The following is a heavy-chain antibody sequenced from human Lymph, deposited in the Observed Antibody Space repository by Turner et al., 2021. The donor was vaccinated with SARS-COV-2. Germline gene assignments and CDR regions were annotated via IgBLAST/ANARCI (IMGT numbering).Heavy chain of an antibody. Sequence: EVQLVQSGPEVKKPGKSLRISCKGSGYSFTSYWISWVRQMPGKGLEWMGRIDPSDSYTNYSPSFQGHVTISSDKSISTAYLQWSSLKASDTAMYYCARGDCSSTSCRKHYYYYGMDVWGQGTTVTVS. D-gene: IGHD2-2*01. V-gene: IGHV5-10-1*03. CDR2: IDPSDSYT. CDR3: ARGDCSSTSCRKHYYYYGMDV. J-gene: IGHJ6*02. CDR1: GYSFTSYW.